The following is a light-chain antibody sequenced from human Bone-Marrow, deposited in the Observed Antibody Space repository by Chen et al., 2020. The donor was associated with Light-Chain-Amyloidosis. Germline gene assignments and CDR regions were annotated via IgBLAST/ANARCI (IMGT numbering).Light chain of an antibody. CDR1: NIGITT. J-gene: IGLJ2*01. CDR2: DGF. Sequence: SYVLTQPPSVSVAPGRTASLTCGGHNIGITTVHWYQQKPGQAPVMVVYDGFDRPSGIPERFSGSKSANTATLRISGVEVGDEADYFCQVWDSGDLVVFGAGTKLTVL. V-gene: IGLV3-21*03. CDR3: QVWDSGDLVV.